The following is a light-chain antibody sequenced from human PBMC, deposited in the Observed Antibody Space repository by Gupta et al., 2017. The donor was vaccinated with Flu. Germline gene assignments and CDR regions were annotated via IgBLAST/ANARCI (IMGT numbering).Light chain of an antibody. J-gene: IGLJ2*01. CDR1: GSDVGGFTS. Sequence: GSDVGGFTSVSWYQHHPGKAPKLIIYEVNKRPSGVPDLFSGSKSGNTAALTVSGLQAEDEADYYCGSYGVSNQYLFGGGTKVTVL. CDR2: EVN. V-gene: IGLV2-8*01. CDR3: GSYGVSNQYL.